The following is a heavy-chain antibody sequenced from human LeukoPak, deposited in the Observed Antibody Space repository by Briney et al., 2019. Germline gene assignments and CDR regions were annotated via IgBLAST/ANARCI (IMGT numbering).Heavy chain of an antibody. CDR3: ARGVYYFDY. J-gene: IGHJ4*02. CDR2: INHSGST. Sequence: SETLSLTCTVSGGSISSYYWSWIRQPPGKGLEWIGEINHSGSTNYNPSLKSRVTISVDTSKNQFSLKLSSVTAADTAVYYCARGVYYFDYWGQGTLVTVSS. V-gene: IGHV4-34*01. CDR1: GGSISSYY.